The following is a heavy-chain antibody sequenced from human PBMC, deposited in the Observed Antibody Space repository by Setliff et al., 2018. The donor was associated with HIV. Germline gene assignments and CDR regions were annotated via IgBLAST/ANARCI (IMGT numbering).Heavy chain of an antibody. CDR3: GREYYGILTGYYLDH. Sequence: GGSLRLSCEVSGLAFKSYWMHWVRQAPGEGLEWVARIDIGGSRTNYAISVKGRFSISRDNAKNTLYLQMNDLTVDDTGVYYCGREYYGILTGYYLDHWGQGTLVTVSS. V-gene: IGHV3-74*01. CDR1: GLAFKSYW. CDR2: IDIGGSRT. J-gene: IGHJ4*02. D-gene: IGHD3-9*01.